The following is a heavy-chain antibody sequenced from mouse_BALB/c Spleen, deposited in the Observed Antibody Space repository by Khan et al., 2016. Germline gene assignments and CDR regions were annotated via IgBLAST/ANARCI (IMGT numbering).Heavy chain of an antibody. Sequence: VQLKESGAELVKPGASVKLSCTASGFNIKDTYMHWVKQRPEKGLEWIGRIDPANGNTKYDPKFQGKATITADTSSNTAYLHLSSLTSEDTAVYYCARITAWGQGTTLTVSS. CDR2: IDPANGNT. CDR3: ARITA. CDR1: GFNIKDTY. D-gene: IGHD1-1*01. J-gene: IGHJ2*01. V-gene: IGHV14-3*02.